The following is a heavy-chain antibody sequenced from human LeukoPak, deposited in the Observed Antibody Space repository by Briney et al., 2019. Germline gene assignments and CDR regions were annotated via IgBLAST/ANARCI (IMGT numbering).Heavy chain of an antibody. J-gene: IGHJ3*02. V-gene: IGHV3-48*04. D-gene: IGHD6-19*01. CDR3: ARDGSSGWFSI. CDR2: IDGGSTTT. CDR1: GFTFSYYS. Sequence: PGGSLRLSCAASGFTFSYYSMNWVRQAPGKGLELVSYIDGGSTTTYYADSVKGRFTISRDNAKNSLYLQMNSLRAEDTAVYYCARDGSSGWFSIWGQGTMVTVSS.